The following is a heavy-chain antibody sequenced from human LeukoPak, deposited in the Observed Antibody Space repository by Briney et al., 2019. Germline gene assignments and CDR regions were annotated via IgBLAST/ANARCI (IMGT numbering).Heavy chain of an antibody. CDR2: ISWKSGSI. CDR1: GFTFDDYA. J-gene: IGHJ6*02. CDR3: AKDSNTHVGDGYYYYGMDV. Sequence: GRSLRLSCAASGFTFDDYAMHWVRLAPGKGLEWVSYISWKSGSIRYADSVKGRFTISRDNAKSSLYLQMNSLRPEDTALYYCAKDSNTHVGDGYYYYGMDVWGQGTTVTVSS. D-gene: IGHD2-2*02. V-gene: IGHV3-9*01.